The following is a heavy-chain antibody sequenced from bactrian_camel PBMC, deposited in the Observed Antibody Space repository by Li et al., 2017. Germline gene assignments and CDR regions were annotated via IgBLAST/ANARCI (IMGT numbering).Heavy chain of an antibody. CDR1: GDSSLTA. CDR2: LDDNGRA. V-gene: IGHV3S53*01. CDR3: AADGLTTYFNGGGNYQECRDFEYMY. J-gene: IGHJ4*01. D-gene: IGHD5*01. Sequence: HVQLVESGGGSVQAGGSLRLSCVATGDSSLTACMGWFRQAPGKEREAIAALDDNGRANYKEGMSGRFTISKDSAKKILYLDLNSVKTEDTAMYYCAADGLTTYFNGGGNYQECRDFEYMYWGQGTQVTVS.